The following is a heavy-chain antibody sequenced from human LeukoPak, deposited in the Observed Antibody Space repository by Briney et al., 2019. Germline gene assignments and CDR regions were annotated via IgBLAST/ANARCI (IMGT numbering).Heavy chain of an antibody. D-gene: IGHD6-19*01. CDR2: IASTGDT. Sequence: GGSLRLSCAASGFSFSSYDMHWVRQAAGKGLEWVSAIASTGDTYYPDSVKGRFTISRDNAKNSLYLQMNSLTAGDTAVYYRARAVAGRSYWHFDLWGRGTLVTVSS. CDR1: GFSFSSYD. J-gene: IGHJ2*01. CDR3: ARAVAGRSYWHFDL. V-gene: IGHV3-13*01.